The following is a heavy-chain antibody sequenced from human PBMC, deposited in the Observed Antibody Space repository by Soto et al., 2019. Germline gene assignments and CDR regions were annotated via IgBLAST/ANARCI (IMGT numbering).Heavy chain of an antibody. Sequence: QVQLQQSGPGLVKPSQTLSLTCAISGDSVSSNSAAWNWIRQSPSRGLEWLGRTYYRSKWYNDYAVSVKSRITINPDTSTNQVSLQLNSVTPEDTAVYYCARDLIGVGATSLDYYYGMDVWGQGTTVTVSS. V-gene: IGHV6-1*01. D-gene: IGHD1-26*01. CDR3: ARDLIGVGATSLDYYYGMDV. CDR1: GDSVSSNSAA. CDR2: TYYRSKWYN. J-gene: IGHJ6*02.